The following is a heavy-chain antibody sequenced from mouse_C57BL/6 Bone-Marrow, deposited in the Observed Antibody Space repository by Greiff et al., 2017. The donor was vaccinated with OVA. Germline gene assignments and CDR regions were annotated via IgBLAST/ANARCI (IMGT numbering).Heavy chain of an antibody. J-gene: IGHJ3*01. CDR1: GYTFTDYN. Sequence: EVQLQQSGPELVKPGASVKIPCKASGYTFTDYNMDWVKQSHGKSLEWIGDINPNNGGTIYNQKFKGKATLTVDKSSSTAYMELRSLTSEDTAVYYCARSKLHDYDAWFADWGQGTLVTVSA. D-gene: IGHD2-4*01. CDR3: ARSKLHDYDAWFAD. V-gene: IGHV1-18*01. CDR2: INPNNGGT.